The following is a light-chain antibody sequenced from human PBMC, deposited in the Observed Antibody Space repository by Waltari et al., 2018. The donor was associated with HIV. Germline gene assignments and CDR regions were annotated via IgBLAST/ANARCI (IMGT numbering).Light chain of an antibody. Sequence: QSALTPPRSVSGSPGQSVTISCTGTSSAVGTYNYVSWYQQHPGKAPKLMIYDVNKRPSGVPDRFSGSKSGNTASLTISGLQADDEADYYCCSYAGSYTWVFGGGTKLTVL. CDR3: CSYAGSYTWV. V-gene: IGLV2-11*01. CDR1: SSAVGTYNY. CDR2: DVN. J-gene: IGLJ3*02.